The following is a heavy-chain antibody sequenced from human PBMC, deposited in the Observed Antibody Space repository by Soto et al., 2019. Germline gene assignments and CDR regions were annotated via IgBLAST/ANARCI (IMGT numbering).Heavy chain of an antibody. J-gene: IGHJ4*02. V-gene: IGHV3-48*03. D-gene: IGHD2-8*01. Sequence: VGSLRLSCAASGFTFSSYEMNWVRQAPGKGLEWVSYISSSGSTIYYADSVKGRFTISRDNAKNSLYLQMNSLRAEDTAVYYCARADILPGDYWGQGTLVTVSS. CDR1: GFTFSSYE. CDR3: ARADILPGDY. CDR2: ISSSGSTI.